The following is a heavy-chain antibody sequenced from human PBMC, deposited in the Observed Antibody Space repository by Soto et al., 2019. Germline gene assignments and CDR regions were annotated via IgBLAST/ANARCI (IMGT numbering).Heavy chain of an antibody. CDR2: ISGSGGST. V-gene: IGHV3-23*01. J-gene: IGHJ1*01. D-gene: IGHD6-13*01. CDR1: GFTFSSYA. Sequence: GSLRLSCAASGFTFSSYAISWVRQAPGKGLEWVSAISGSGGSTYYADSVKGRFTISRDNSKNTLYLQMNSLRAEDTAVYYCATGYSSSWYYFQHWGQGTLVTVYS. CDR3: ATGYSSSWYYFQH.